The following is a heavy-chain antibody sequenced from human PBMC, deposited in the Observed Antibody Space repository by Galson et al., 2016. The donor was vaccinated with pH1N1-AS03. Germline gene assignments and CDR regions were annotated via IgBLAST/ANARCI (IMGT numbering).Heavy chain of an antibody. CDR1: GFTFSSYG. J-gene: IGHJ5*02. V-gene: IGHV3-30*18. CDR3: AKDPASGEVWDILGALNWFDP. CDR2: ISYDGSNK. Sequence: SLRLSCAASGFTFSSYGMHWVRQAPGKGLEWVAVISYDGSNKYYADSVKGRFTISRDNSMNTLCLQMNSLRAEDTAVYYCAKDPASGEVWDILGALNWFDPWGQGTLVTVSS. D-gene: IGHD1-26*01.